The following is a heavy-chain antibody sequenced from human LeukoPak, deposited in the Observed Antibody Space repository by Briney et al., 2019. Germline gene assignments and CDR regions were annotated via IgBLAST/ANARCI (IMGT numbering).Heavy chain of an antibody. CDR2: IYYSGST. Sequence: PSETLSLTCTVSGGSISSYYWSWIRQPPGKGLEWIGYIYYSGSTNYNPSLKSRVTISVDTSKNQFSLKLSSVTAADTAVYYCARDTYYDSSGPSWGQGTLVTVSS. D-gene: IGHD3-22*01. CDR1: GGSISSYY. CDR3: ARDTYYDSSGPS. V-gene: IGHV4-59*12. J-gene: IGHJ5*02.